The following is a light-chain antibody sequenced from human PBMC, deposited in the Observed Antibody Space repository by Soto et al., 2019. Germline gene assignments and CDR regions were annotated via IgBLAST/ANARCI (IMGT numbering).Light chain of an antibody. CDR1: SSDIGAFNY. CDR2: GVA. Sequence: QSALTQPASVSGSPGQSVTISCTGTSSDIGAFNYVSWYQHHPGKAPKLMIYGVANRPSGVSNRFSGSKSGNTASLTISGLQSEDEADYYCATWDDRLNGYVFGSGTKVTVL. CDR3: ATWDDRLNGYV. J-gene: IGLJ1*01. V-gene: IGLV2-14*01.